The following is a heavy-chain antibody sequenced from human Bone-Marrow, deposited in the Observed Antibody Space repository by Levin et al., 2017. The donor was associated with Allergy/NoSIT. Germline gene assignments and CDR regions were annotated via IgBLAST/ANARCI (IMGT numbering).Heavy chain of an antibody. CDR3: ARERGWDIVGGRVSFAMDV. D-gene: IGHD2-15*01. CDR1: GGSISSGDYY. V-gene: IGHV4-30-4*01. CDR2: IDNSENT. J-gene: IGHJ6*02. Sequence: SETLSLTCIVSGGSISSGDYYWSWIRQPPGKGLEWIGYIDNSENTSYKPSLKSRVTMSVDRSKNHLSLKLRSVTAADTAAYFCARERGWDIVGGRVSFAMDVWGQGTTVTVSS.